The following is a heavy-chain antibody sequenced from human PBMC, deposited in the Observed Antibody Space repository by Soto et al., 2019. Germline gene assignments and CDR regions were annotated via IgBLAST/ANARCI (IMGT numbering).Heavy chain of an antibody. CDR2: ISWNSGSI. CDR3: AKDIALEEKYWYFDL. CDR1: GFTFDDYA. J-gene: IGHJ2*01. V-gene: IGHV3-9*01. D-gene: IGHD3-3*02. Sequence: EVQLVESGGGLVQPGRSLRLSCAASGFTFDDYAMHWVRQAPGKGLEWVSGISWNSGSIGYADSLKGRFTIARDNAKNSLDMQMNSLRADDTALYYGAKDIALEEKYWYFDLWGRGTLVTVS.